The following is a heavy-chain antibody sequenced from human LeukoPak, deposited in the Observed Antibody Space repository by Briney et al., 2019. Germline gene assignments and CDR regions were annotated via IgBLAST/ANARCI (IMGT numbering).Heavy chain of an antibody. D-gene: IGHD3-16*02. Sequence: GSLRLSCAASGFTFSSYAMTWVRQAPGKGLEWVPAISGSGGSTYYADSVKGRFTISRDNSKNTLYLQMNSLRAEDTAVYYCAKSTQLRGGIATDFDSWGQGTLVTVSS. CDR2: ISGSGGST. CDR1: GFTFSSYA. J-gene: IGHJ4*02. V-gene: IGHV3-23*01. CDR3: AKSTQLRGGIATDFDS.